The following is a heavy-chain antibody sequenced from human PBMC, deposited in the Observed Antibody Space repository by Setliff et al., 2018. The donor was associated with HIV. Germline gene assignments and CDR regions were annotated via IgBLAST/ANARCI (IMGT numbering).Heavy chain of an antibody. J-gene: IGHJ6*02. D-gene: IGHD3-22*01. Sequence: GGSLRLSCAASGFILSSYVMSWVRQAPGKGLEWVSGISGSGGSTYYADSVKGRFTISRDNSKNMLYLQMNSLRAEDTAVYYCAKDRTAYGDHVLGPRGDSYGYVSQLGHTMLDVWGQGTTVTVSS. CDR2: ISGSGGST. CDR3: AKDRTAYGDHVLGPRGDSYGYVSQLGHTMLDV. V-gene: IGHV3-23*01. CDR1: GFILSSYV.